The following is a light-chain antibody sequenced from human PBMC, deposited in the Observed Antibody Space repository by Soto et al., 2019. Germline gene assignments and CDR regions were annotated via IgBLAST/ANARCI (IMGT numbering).Light chain of an antibody. Sequence: QSVLTQPASVSGSPGQSITIFCTGTSSDVGGYNYVSWYQQRPGKPPKLMIYDVTNQPSGVSNRFSGSKSGSTASLTISGLQAEDEGDYYCSSYTNRNTVVFGGGAKLTVL. CDR1: SSDVGGYNY. CDR2: DVT. CDR3: SSYTNRNTVV. J-gene: IGLJ3*02. V-gene: IGLV2-14*03.